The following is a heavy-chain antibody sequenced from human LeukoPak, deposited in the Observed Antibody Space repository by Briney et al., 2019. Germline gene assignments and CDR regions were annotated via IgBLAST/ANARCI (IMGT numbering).Heavy chain of an antibody. D-gene: IGHD1-1*01. CDR2: ISGSGTGT. J-gene: IGHJ4*02. V-gene: IGHV3-23*01. Sequence: GGSLRLSCAASGFTFSSSAMSWVRQAPGKGLYWVSVISGSGTGTYYADSMKGRFTISRDNSKNTLYLQMNSLRTEDTAVYSFAKEGGTGARFDYWGQGTLVTVSS. CDR1: GFTFSSSA. CDR3: AKEGGTGARFDY.